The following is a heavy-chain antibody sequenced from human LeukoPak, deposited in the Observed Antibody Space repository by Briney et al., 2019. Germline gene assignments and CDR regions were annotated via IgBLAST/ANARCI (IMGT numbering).Heavy chain of an antibody. CDR1: GYTFTSYY. CDR3: ARVGYSSSWSVRNYYYYYYMDV. V-gene: IGHV1-46*01. D-gene: IGHD6-13*01. CDR2: INPSGGST. J-gene: IGHJ6*03. Sequence: ASVKVSCKASGYTFTSYYMHWVRQAPGQGLEWMGIINPSGGSTSYAQKFQGRVTMTRNTSISTAYMELSSLRSEDAAVYYCARVGYSSSWSVRNYYYYYYMDVWGKGTTVTISS.